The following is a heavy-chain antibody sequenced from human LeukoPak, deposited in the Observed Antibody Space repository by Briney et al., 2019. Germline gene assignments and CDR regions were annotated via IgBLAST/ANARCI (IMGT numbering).Heavy chain of an antibody. Sequence: KPGGSLRLSCAASGFTFSSYSMNWVRQAPGKGLEWVSSISSSSSYIYYADSVKGRFTISRDNAKNSLYLQMNSLRADDTAVYYCARAKGRDFGGTPLDYWGQGTLVTVSS. D-gene: IGHD3-16*01. J-gene: IGHJ4*02. CDR1: GFTFSSYS. V-gene: IGHV3-21*01. CDR2: ISSSSSYI. CDR3: ARAKGRDFGGTPLDY.